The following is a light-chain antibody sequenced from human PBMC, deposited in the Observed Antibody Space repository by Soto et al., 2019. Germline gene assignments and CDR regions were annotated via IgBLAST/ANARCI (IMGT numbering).Light chain of an antibody. V-gene: IGKV3-20*01. Sequence: EIVLTQSPGSLSLSPRERATLSCRASQSVTSNYLAWYQQKPGQAPRLLIYGASSRATGIPDRFSGSGSGTDFPLTISTVEPEDFAVYYCQQYGSSPKTFGQGTKVEIK. J-gene: IGKJ1*01. CDR1: QSVTSNY. CDR2: GAS. CDR3: QQYGSSPKT.